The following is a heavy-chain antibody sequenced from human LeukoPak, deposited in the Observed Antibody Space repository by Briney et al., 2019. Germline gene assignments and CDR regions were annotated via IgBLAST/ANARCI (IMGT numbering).Heavy chain of an antibody. CDR2: ISSSSSSYI. CDR3: ARDRAAAGTGWFDP. CDR1: GFTFSSYS. D-gene: IGHD6-13*01. Sequence: GGSLRLSCAASGFTFSSYSMNWVRQAPGKGLEWVSSISSSSSSYIYYADSVKGRFTISRDNAKNSLYLQMNSLRAEDTAVYYCARDRAAAGTGWFDPWGQGTLVTVSS. J-gene: IGHJ5*02. V-gene: IGHV3-21*01.